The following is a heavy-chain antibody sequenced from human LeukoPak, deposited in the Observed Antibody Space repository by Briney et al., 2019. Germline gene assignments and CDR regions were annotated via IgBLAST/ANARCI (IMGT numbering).Heavy chain of an antibody. CDR3: ARHKDYYYSYMDV. CDR2: IYYSGST. J-gene: IGHJ6*03. Sequence: WVRQAPGKGLEWIGTIYYSGSTYYNPSLTSRVTISVDTSKNQFSLKLSSVTAADTAVYYCARHKDYYYSYMDVWGKGTTVTISS. V-gene: IGHV4-39*01.